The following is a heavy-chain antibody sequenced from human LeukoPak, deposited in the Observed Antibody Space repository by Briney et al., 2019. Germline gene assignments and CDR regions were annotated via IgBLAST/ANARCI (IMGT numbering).Heavy chain of an antibody. Sequence: GSLRLSCAASGLTVSKNYMSWVRQPPGKGLEWIGEINHSGSTNYNPSLKSRVTISVDTSKNQFSLKLSSVTAADTAVYYCARHREESGSYWVFDYWGQGTLVTVSS. D-gene: IGHD1-26*01. CDR3: ARHREESGSYWVFDY. V-gene: IGHV4-34*01. CDR1: GLTVSKNY. CDR2: INHSGST. J-gene: IGHJ4*02.